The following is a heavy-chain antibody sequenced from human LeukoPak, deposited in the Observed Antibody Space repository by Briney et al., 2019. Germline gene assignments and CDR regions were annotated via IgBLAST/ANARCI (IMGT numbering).Heavy chain of an antibody. D-gene: IGHD2-2*01. CDR3: AREVVVPAADIYYFDY. V-gene: IGHV4-34*01. CDR2: INHSGST. J-gene: IGHJ4*02. CDR1: GDSISSYY. Sequence: NPSEILSLTCTVSGDSISSYYWNWIRQPPGKGLEWIGEINHSGSTNYNPSLKSRVTISVDTSKNQFSLKLSSVTAADTAVYYCAREVVVPAADIYYFDYWGQGTLVTVSS.